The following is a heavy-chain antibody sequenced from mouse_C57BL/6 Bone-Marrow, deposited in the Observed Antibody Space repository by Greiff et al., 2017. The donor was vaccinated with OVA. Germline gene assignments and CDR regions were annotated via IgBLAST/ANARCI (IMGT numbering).Heavy chain of an antibody. Sequence: QVQLQQSGAELVRPGASVKLSCTASGYTFTSYGISWVKQRTGQGLEWIGEIYPRSGNTYYNEKFKGKATLPADKSSSTAYMELRSQTSKGSAIYFCVYGCISWFAYWGQGTLVTVSA. CDR3: VYGCISWFAY. CDR1: GYTFTSYG. D-gene: IGHD1-1*01. V-gene: IGHV1-81*01. CDR2: IYPRSGNT. J-gene: IGHJ3*01.